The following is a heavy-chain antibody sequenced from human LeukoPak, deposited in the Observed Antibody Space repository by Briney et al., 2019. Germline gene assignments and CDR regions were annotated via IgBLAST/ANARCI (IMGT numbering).Heavy chain of an antibody. V-gene: IGHV4-59*13. D-gene: IGHD3-16*01. CDR1: GGYNSSYY. Sequence: KPSETLSLTCTVSGGYNSSYYWRWPRQPPGKGLEEFAYIYYSGSTNYTPSLKSRHTISVDTSKNQFSLKLSSVTAADTAVYYCARITEYYFDYWGQGTLVTVSS. CDR3: ARITEYYFDY. CDR2: IYYSGST. J-gene: IGHJ4*02.